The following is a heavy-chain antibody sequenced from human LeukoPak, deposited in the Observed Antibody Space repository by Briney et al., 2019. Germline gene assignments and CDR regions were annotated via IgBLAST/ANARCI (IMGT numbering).Heavy chain of an antibody. V-gene: IGHV3-21*01. Sequence: GGSLRLSCAASGFTFSSYSMNWVRQAPGKGLEWVSSISSSSSYIYYADSVKGRFTISRDNAKNSLYLQMNSLRAEDTAVYYCARDPVPSGWPDYNWFDPWGQGTLVTVSS. CDR2: ISSSSSYI. CDR1: GFTFSSYS. CDR3: ARDPVPSGWPDYNWFDP. D-gene: IGHD6-19*01. J-gene: IGHJ5*02.